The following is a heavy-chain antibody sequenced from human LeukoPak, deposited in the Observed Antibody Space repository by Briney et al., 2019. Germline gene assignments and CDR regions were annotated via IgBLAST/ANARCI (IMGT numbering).Heavy chain of an antibody. D-gene: IGHD6-19*01. J-gene: IGHJ3*02. CDR2: INPNSGGT. CDR1: GYTFTGYY. CDR3: ARVRSSAWYYDAFDI. Sequence: ASVKVSCKASGYTFTGYYMHWVRQAPGQGLEWMGWINPNSGGTNYVRKFQGRVTMTRDTSISTVYMEVSRLRSDDTAVYYCARVRSSAWYYDAFDIWGQGTMVTVSS. V-gene: IGHV1-2*02.